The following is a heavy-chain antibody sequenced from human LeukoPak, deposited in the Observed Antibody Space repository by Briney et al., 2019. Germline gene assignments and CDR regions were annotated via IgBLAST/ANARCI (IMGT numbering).Heavy chain of an antibody. CDR1: GFTVSGNY. Sequence: GGSLRLSCAASGFTVSGNYMSWVRQAPGKGLEWVSVLYGGGGASYADSVKGRFTISRDNSKNTLYLQMSTLRAEDTAVYYCVTEQGIGGFDIWGQGTMVTVSS. V-gene: IGHV3-66*01. J-gene: IGHJ3*02. CDR2: LYGGGGA. CDR3: VTEQGIGGFDI. D-gene: IGHD7-27*01.